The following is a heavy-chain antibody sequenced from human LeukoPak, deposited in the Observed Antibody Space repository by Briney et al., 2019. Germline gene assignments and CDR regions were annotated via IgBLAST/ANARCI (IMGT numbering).Heavy chain of an antibody. Sequence: GGSLRLSCAASGFIFSSDEMTWVRQAPGKGLESVSFISSSADTILYADSVKGRLTISRDNGKNALYLQMNSLRAEDTAVYYCTKERGSYWGQGTLVTVSS. J-gene: IGHJ4*02. V-gene: IGHV3-48*03. CDR3: TKERGSY. CDR1: GFIFSSDE. CDR2: ISSSADTI.